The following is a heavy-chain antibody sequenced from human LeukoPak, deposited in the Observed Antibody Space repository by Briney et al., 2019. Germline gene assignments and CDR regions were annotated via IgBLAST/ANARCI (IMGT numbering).Heavy chain of an antibody. Sequence: PGGSLRLSCSASGFIFSNYGMKWVRQAPGKGLECASTISISGSHIYDADSVKGRFTISRDNARNPLFLHMKNLRDEDTAVYYCARGAGVGSYVPFDLWGPGTLVAVSS. CDR3: ARGAGVGSYVPFDL. CDR1: GFIFSNYG. D-gene: IGHD3-16*01. CDR2: ISISGSHI. J-gene: IGHJ4*02. V-gene: IGHV3-21*01.